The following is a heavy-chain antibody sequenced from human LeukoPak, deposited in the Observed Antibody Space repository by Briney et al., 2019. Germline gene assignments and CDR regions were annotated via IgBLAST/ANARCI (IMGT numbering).Heavy chain of an antibody. CDR1: GFTFSNAW. CDR3: TTELDIRPNHY. D-gene: IGHD3-22*01. V-gene: IGHV3-15*01. J-gene: IGHJ4*02. CDR2: IKSKTDGGTT. Sequence: GGSLRLSCAASGFTFSNAWMSWVCQAPGKGLEWVGRIKSKTDGGTTDYAAPVKGRFTISRDDSKNTLYLQMNSLKSEDTAVYYCTTELDIRPNHYWGQGTLVTVSS.